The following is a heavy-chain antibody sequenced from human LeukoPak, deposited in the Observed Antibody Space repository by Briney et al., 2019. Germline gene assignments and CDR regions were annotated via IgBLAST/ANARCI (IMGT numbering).Heavy chain of an antibody. CDR3: AKADGSWTYDP. V-gene: IGHV3-23*01. D-gene: IGHD5-24*01. J-gene: IGHJ5*02. CDR2: ISGSGGST. Sequence: AISGSGGSTYYADSVKGRFTISRDNSKNTLYLQMNSLRAEDTAVYYCAKADGSWTYDPWGQGTLVTVSS.